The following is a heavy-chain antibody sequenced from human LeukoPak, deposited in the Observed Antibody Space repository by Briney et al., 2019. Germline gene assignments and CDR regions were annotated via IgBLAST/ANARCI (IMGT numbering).Heavy chain of an antibody. Sequence: GGSLRLSCAVSGFTVSGNYMSWVRQAPGKGLEWVSLIYSGGTTYYADSVKGRFTISRDNSKNTLYLQMNSLRAEDTAVYYCARRAGGYSHPYDYWGQGILVAVSS. D-gene: IGHD4-23*01. V-gene: IGHV3-53*01. CDR1: GFTVSGNY. CDR2: IYSGGTT. CDR3: ARRAGGYSHPYDY. J-gene: IGHJ4*02.